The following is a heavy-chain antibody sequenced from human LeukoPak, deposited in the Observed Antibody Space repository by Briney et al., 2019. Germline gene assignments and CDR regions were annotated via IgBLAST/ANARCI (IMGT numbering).Heavy chain of an antibody. J-gene: IGHJ4*02. V-gene: IGHV3-74*01. CDR1: GFTFSSYW. CDR2: INTDGSST. D-gene: IGHD3-10*01. CDR3: AFLYGSGSPRGY. Sequence: HPGGSLRLSCAASGFTFSSYWMHWVRQAPGKGLVWVSRINTDGSSTSYADSVKGRFTISRDNAKNTLYLQMNSLRAEDTAVYYCAFLYGSGSPRGYWGQGTLVTVSS.